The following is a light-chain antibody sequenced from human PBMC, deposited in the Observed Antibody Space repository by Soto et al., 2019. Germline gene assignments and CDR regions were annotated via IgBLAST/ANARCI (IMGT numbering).Light chain of an antibody. CDR3: QQYDKTVPPVT. V-gene: IGKV3-15*01. CDR1: RSVSTN. Sequence: DIILTQSPAIVSVSPGDRATLSCRARRSVSTNLAWYQHKHGQAPRLLIYGASTRVTDIPPRFSGSGSGTEFTLTINYLKSEDFGVYYCQQYDKTVPPVTCGGGTKVEI. J-gene: IGKJ4*01. CDR2: GAS.